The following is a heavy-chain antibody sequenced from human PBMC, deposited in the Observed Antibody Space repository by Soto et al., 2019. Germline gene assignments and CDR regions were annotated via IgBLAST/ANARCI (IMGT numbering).Heavy chain of an antibody. Sequence: LRLSCAASGFTFTSFGMTWVRQAPGRGLEWVSHINSGGSVILYADSVKGRVTISRDNSKNSLYLEMNSLRADDTAVYFCARDEDGTYEFDYWGQGTLVTVSS. D-gene: IGHD3-22*01. CDR3: ARDEDGTYEFDY. J-gene: IGHJ4*02. CDR1: GFTFTSFG. CDR2: INSGGSVI. V-gene: IGHV3-48*04.